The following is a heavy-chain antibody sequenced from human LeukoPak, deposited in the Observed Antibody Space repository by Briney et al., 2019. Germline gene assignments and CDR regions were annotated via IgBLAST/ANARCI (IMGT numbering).Heavy chain of an antibody. CDR2: IIPIFGTA. CDR3: ARDWPPTPIIVVVPAAIYGMDV. J-gene: IGHJ6*02. CDR1: GGTFSSYA. Sequence: ASVKVSCKASGGTFSSYAISWVRQAPGQGLEWMGGIIPIFGTANYAQKFQGRVTITADESTSTAYMELSSLRSEDTAVYYCARDWPPTPIIVVVPAAIYGMDVWGQGTTATVSS. V-gene: IGHV1-69*01. D-gene: IGHD2-2*01.